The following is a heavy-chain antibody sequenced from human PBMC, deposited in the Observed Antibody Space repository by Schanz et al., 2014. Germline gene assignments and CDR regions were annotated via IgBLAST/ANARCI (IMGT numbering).Heavy chain of an antibody. CDR2: ISGSGGST. J-gene: IGHJ4*02. Sequence: EVQLVESGGGLVKPGGSLTLSCAASRFTVTNAWMSWVRQAPGKGLEWVSAISGSGGSTYYADSVKGRFTISRDNSKNTVYIQMNSLRAEDTAVYYCARGGPAYYFDDWGQGTLVTVSS. V-gene: IGHV3-23*04. CDR1: RFTVTNAW. CDR3: ARGGPAYYFDD.